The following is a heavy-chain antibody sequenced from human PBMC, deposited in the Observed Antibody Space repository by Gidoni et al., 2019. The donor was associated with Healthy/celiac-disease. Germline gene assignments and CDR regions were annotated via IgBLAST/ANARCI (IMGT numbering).Heavy chain of an antibody. CDR1: GGSISSYY. Sequence: QVQLQESGPGLVKPSETLSLTCTVSGGSISSYYWSWIRQPPGKGLEWIGYIYYSGRTNYNPSLKSRVTISVDTSKNQFSLKLSSVTAADTAVYYCARASSGRSLTDYWGQGTLVTVSS. CDR3: ARASSGRSLTDY. V-gene: IGHV4-59*12. CDR2: IYYSGRT. D-gene: IGHD6-19*01. J-gene: IGHJ4*02.